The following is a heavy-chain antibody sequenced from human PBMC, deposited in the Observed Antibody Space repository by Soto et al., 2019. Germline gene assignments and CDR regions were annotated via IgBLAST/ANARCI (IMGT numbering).Heavy chain of an antibody. CDR1: GYTFTAYY. Sequence: GASVKVSFKASGYTFTAYYMHWVRQAPGQGPEWVGWINPNSGGTNYAQKFQARVSMTRDTSISTAYMELSSLTSDDTAVYYCARDPIGGGAPYYLDYWGQGTLVTVSS. J-gene: IGHJ4*02. CDR3: ARDPIGGGAPYYLDY. V-gene: IGHV1-2*02. CDR2: INPNSGGT. D-gene: IGHD3-16*01.